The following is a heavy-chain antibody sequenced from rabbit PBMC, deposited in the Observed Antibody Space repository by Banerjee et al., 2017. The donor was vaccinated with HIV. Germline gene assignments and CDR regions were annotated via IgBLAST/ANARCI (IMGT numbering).Heavy chain of an antibody. D-gene: IGHD8-1*01. CDR1: GFSFSSSYW. CDR2: IDTGSRGYT. J-gene: IGHJ6*01. V-gene: IGHV1S40*01. Sequence: QSLEESGGDLVKPGASLTLTCTASGFSFSSSYWICWVRQAPGKGLEWIACIDTGSRGYTWYASWAKGRFTISKTSSTTVTLQMTSLTAADTATYFCARGGVGTTYPYGGMDLWGQGTLVTVS. CDR3: ARGGVGTTYPYGGMDL.